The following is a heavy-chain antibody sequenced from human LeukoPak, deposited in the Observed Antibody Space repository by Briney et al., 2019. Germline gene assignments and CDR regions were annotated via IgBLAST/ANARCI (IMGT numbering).Heavy chain of an antibody. CDR1: GYSISSGYY. J-gene: IGHJ6*03. V-gene: IGHV4-38-2*02. CDR2: IYHSGST. Sequence: SETLSLTCTVSGYSISSGYYWGWIRQPPGKGLEWIGSIYHSGSTYYNPSLKSRVTISVDTSKNQFSLKLSSVTAADTAVYYCARVAGALDYYYYYMDVWGKGTTVTVSS. D-gene: IGHD1-26*01. CDR3: ARVAGALDYYYYYMDV.